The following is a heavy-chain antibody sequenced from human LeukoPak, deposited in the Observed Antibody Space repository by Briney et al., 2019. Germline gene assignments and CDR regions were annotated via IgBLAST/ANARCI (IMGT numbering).Heavy chain of an antibody. J-gene: IGHJ6*04. CDR3: ARGGRRYYGSGGYSRGYYYYYGMDV. V-gene: IGHV1-3*01. Sequence: ASVKVSCKASGYTFTSYAMHWVRQAPGQRLEWMGWINAGNGNTKYSQKFQGRVTITRDTSASTAYMELSSLRSEDTAVYYCARGGRRYYGSGGYSRGYYYYYGMDVWGKGTTVTVSS. CDR2: INAGNGNT. CDR1: GYTFTSYA. D-gene: IGHD3-10*01.